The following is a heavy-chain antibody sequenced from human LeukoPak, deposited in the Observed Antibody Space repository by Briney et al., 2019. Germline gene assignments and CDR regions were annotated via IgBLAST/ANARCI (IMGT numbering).Heavy chain of an antibody. CDR2: ISYDGSNK. V-gene: IGHV3-30-3*01. D-gene: IGHD3-10*01. Sequence: PGGSLRLSCAASGFTFSSYAMSWVRQAPGKGLEWVAVISYDGSNKYYADSVKGRFTISRDNSKNTLYLQMNSLRAEDTAVYYCAREGGISDYWGQGTLVTVSS. CDR1: GFTFSSYA. J-gene: IGHJ4*02. CDR3: AREGGISDY.